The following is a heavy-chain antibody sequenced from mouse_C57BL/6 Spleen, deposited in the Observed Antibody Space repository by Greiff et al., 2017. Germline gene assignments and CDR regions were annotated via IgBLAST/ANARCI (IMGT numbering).Heavy chain of an antibody. CDR3: ARMSYYFDY. CDR1: GYTFTSYW. J-gene: IGHJ2*01. CDR2: IHPNSGST. Sequence: QVQLQQPGAELVKPGASVKLSCTASGYTFTSYWMHWVKQRPGQGLEWIGMIHPNSGSTNYNEKFKSKATLTVDKSSSTAYMQLSSLTSEYSAGDYCARMSYYFDYWGQDTTLTVSS. V-gene: IGHV1-64*01.